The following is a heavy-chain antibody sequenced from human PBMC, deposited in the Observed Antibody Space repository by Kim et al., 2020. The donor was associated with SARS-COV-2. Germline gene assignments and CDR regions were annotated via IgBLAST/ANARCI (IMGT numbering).Heavy chain of an antibody. CDR3: ARDAQITMVRGVPMSPPDY. D-gene: IGHD3-10*01. J-gene: IGHJ4*02. Sequence: ARFTISRDNSKNTLYLQMNSLRAEDTAVYYCARDAQITMVRGVPMSPPDYWGQGTLVTVSS. V-gene: IGHV3-30*01.